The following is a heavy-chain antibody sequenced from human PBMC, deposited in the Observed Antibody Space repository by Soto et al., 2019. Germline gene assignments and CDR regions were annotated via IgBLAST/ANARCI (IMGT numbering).Heavy chain of an antibody. CDR3: TRETVAGITGLDY. J-gene: IGHJ4*02. Sequence: GGSLRLSCAASGFHVVAFAVNFLRHAACKGLEWVSGISVSDAFIYYADSVRGRFSISRDASENILYLQMNSLRVDDTALYYGTRETVAGITGLDYWGPGTLVTVSS. D-gene: IGHD1-20*01. CDR1: GFHVVAFA. V-gene: IGHV3-23*01. CDR2: ISVSDAFI.